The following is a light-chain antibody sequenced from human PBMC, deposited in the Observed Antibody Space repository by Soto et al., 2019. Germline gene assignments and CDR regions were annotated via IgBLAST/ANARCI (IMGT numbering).Light chain of an antibody. CDR2: EVT. Sequence: QSALTQPVSVSGSPGQSITISCTGTSSDVGGYNYVSWYQQHPGKAPKLMIYEVTKRPSGASNRFSGSKSGNTASLTISGLQAEDESDYYCSSYTSISTLVFGGGTQLTVL. CDR3: SSYTSISTLV. CDR1: SSDVGGYNY. V-gene: IGLV2-14*01. J-gene: IGLJ2*01.